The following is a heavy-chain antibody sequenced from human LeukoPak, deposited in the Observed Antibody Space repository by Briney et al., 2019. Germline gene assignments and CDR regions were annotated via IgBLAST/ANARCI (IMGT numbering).Heavy chain of an antibody. CDR3: AKDGAGIDPLPSYYYYYMDV. CDR2: ISYDGSNK. Sequence: GGSLGLSCAASGFTFSSYAMSWVRQAPGKGLEWVAVISYDGSNKYYADSVKGRFTISRDNSKNTLYLQMNSLRAEDTAVYYCAKDGAGIDPLPSYYYYYMDVWGKGTTVTVSS. D-gene: IGHD6-19*01. V-gene: IGHV3-30*04. CDR1: GFTFSSYA. J-gene: IGHJ6*03.